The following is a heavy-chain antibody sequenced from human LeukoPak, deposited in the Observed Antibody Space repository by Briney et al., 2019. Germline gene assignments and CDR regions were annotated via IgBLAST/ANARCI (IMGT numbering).Heavy chain of an antibody. J-gene: IGHJ6*03. V-gene: IGHV1-18*01. CDR2: ISAYNGNT. CDR1: GYTFTSYG. Sequence: ASVKVSCKASGYTFTSYGISWVRQAPGQGLEWMGWISAYNGNTNYAQKLQGRVTMSTDTSTSTGYMELSSLRSEDTAVYYCARGRGYYYYYMDVWGKGTTVTVSS. CDR3: ARGRGYYYYYMDV.